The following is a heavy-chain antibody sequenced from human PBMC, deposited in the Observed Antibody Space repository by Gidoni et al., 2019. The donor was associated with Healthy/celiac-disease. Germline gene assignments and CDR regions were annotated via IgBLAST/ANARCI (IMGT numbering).Heavy chain of an antibody. CDR3: ARGGLHEATVYY. CDR1: GFTFSSYE. Sequence: EVQLVESGGGLVQPGGSLRLSCAASGFTFSSYEMNWGRQAPGKGLEWVSYISSSGSTIYYADSVKGRFTISRDNAKNSLYLQMNSLRAEDTAVYYCARGGLHEATVYYWGQGTLVTVSS. D-gene: IGHD4-4*01. J-gene: IGHJ4*02. CDR2: ISSSGSTI. V-gene: IGHV3-48*03.